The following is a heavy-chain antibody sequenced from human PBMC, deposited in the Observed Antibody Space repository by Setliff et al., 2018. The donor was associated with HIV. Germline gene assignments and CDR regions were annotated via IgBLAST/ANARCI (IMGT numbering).Heavy chain of an antibody. D-gene: IGHD3-10*01. J-gene: IGHJ4*02. CDR1: GFTISNDW. Sequence: HPGGSLRLSCAASGFTISNDWMTWVRQAPGKGLEWVANINQYGSEKYYVDSVKGRFTISRDNAKNSLYLQMNSLRGEDTAVYYCARYFRDGSYNDYWGQGTLVTVSS. V-gene: IGHV3-7*01. CDR3: ARYFRDGSYNDY. CDR2: INQYGSEK.